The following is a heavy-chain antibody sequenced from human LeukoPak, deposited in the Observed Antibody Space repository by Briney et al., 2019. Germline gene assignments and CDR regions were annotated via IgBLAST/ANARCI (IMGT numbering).Heavy chain of an antibody. J-gene: IGHJ4*02. V-gene: IGHV5-51*01. CDR3: ARGKIAAPGTLDY. Sequence: GESLKISCKGSGYSFTSDWIGWVRQMPGKGLEWVGIIFPGASDARYSPSFQGQVTISADKSISTAYLQWSSLKASDTAMYYCARGKIAAPGTLDYWGQGTLVTVSS. D-gene: IGHD6-13*01. CDR2: IFPGASDA. CDR1: GYSFTSDW.